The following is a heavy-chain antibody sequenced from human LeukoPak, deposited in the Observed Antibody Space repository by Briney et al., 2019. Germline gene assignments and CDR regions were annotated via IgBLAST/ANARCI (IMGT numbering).Heavy chain of an antibody. Sequence: GGSLRLSCAASGFTFSSYAMHWVRQAPGKGLEYVSAISSNGGSTYYANSMKGRFTISRDNSKNTLYLQMGSLRAEDMAVYYCARDRRSLLETGVCYFDYWGQGTLVTVSS. V-gene: IGHV3-64*01. D-gene: IGHD1-1*01. CDR3: ARDRRSLLETGVCYFDY. CDR2: ISSNGGST. J-gene: IGHJ4*02. CDR1: GFTFSSYA.